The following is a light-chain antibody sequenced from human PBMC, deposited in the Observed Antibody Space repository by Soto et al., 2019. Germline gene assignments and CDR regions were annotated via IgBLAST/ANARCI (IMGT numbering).Light chain of an antibody. CDR1: SSDVGGYNY. CDR3: CSYTGSNVV. CDR2: EVN. Sequence: QSVLTQPPSASGSPGQSVTISCTGTSSDVGGYNYVSWYQQHPGKAPKLMIYEVNERPSGVPDRFSGSKSGNTASLTVSGLQAEDEADYYCCSYTGSNVVFGGGTQLTVL. V-gene: IGLV2-8*01. J-gene: IGLJ2*01.